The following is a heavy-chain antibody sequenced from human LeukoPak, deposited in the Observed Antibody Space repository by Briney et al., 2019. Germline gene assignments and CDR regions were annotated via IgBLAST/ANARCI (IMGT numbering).Heavy chain of an antibody. D-gene: IGHD1-26*01. CDR3: ARGPVVGAIWNAFDI. Sequence: SETLSLTCTVSGGSISSSSYYWGWIRQPPGKGLEWIGSIYYSGSTYYNPSLKSRVTISVDTSKNQFSLKLSSVTAADTAVYYCARGPVVGAIWNAFDIWGQGTMVTVSS. V-gene: IGHV4-39*01. CDR1: GGSISSSSYY. J-gene: IGHJ3*02. CDR2: IYYSGST.